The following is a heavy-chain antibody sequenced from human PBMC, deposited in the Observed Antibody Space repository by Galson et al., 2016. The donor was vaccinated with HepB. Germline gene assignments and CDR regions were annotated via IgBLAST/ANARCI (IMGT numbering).Heavy chain of an antibody. CDR2: IYPGDSNI. D-gene: IGHD5-24*01. V-gene: IGHV5-51*01. CDR3: ARRGAYNFGWYFDL. J-gene: IGHJ2*01. CDR1: GYSFSTYW. Sequence: QSGAEVKKPGESLKISCEGSGYSFSTYWIGWVRQMPGKGLEWMAIIYPGDSNIKYSPSFQGQVTISVDKSISSAYLQWSSLKASDSAMYYCARRGAYNFGWYFDLWGRGTLVTVSS.